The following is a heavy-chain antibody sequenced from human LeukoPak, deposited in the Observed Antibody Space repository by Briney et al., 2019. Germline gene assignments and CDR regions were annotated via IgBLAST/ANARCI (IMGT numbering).Heavy chain of an antibody. CDR3: ARGNVGPDY. Sequence: GGSLRLSCAVSGFTFSSHWMHWVRQAPGKGLVWVSHINNDGSDIKYADSVKGRFTMSRDNAQNTLYLQMNSLRAEDTAVYYCARGNVGPDYWGQGTLVTVSS. V-gene: IGHV3-74*01. D-gene: IGHD1-1*01. CDR2: INNDGSDI. J-gene: IGHJ4*02. CDR1: GFTFSSHW.